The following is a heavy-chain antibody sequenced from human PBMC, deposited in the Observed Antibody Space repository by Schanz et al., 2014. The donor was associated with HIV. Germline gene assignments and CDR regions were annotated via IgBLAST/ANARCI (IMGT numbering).Heavy chain of an antibody. J-gene: IGHJ6*02. CDR2: INPNSGGT. CDR1: GYSFTGYY. Sequence: QVQLEQSGAEVKKPGASVRVSCKASGYSFTGYYMHWVRQAPGQGLEWMGWINPNSGGTNYAQKFQGRVTMTRDTSISTAYMELTRLRYDDTAVYYCARDLMFTTPLLGMDVWGQGTTVTVSS. D-gene: IGHD3-16*01. V-gene: IGHV1-2*02. CDR3: ARDLMFTTPLLGMDV.